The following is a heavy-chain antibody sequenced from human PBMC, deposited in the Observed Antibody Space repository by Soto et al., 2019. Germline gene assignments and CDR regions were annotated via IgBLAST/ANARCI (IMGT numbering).Heavy chain of an antibody. J-gene: IGHJ4*02. D-gene: IGHD3-22*01. CDR3: TTSNGHLNH. Sequence: EVQLVESGGGWVQPGGSLRLSCAASGFTFSVYSMNWVRQAPGKGLDWVSYITGSSDRILFADSVKGRFTVSRDNAKNSLYLQMNSLRDEDTAVYYCTTSNGHLNHWGQGTLVSVSS. CDR2: ITGSSDRI. V-gene: IGHV3-48*02. CDR1: GFTFSVYS.